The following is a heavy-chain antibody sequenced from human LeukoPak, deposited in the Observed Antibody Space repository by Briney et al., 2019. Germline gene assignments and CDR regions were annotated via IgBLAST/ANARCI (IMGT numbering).Heavy chain of an antibody. Sequence: GGSLRLSCAASGFTVSRSSMTWVRQAPGKGLEWVSVIYSDGSAYYAESVKGRFTISRDNSKNTIYLQMNRLRAEDTAVYYCAREPYVDTAMVTEGDYWGQGTLVTVSS. V-gene: IGHV3-53*01. D-gene: IGHD5-18*01. CDR3: AREPYVDTAMVTEGDY. CDR2: IYSDGSA. CDR1: GFTVSRSS. J-gene: IGHJ4*02.